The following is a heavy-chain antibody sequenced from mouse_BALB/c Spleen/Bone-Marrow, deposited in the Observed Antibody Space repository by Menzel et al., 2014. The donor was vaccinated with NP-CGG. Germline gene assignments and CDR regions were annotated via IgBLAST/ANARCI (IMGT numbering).Heavy chain of an antibody. Sequence: VQLQQSGVELVRPGTSVKVSCKSSGYAFTNYWIEWVKQRPGQGLEWIGVINPGSGGINYNEKFKGKATLTADKSSNTAYMQLSSLTSDDSAVYFCARELGRGFAYWGQGTLVTVSA. D-gene: IGHD4-1*01. J-gene: IGHJ3*01. CDR3: ARELGRGFAY. CDR1: GYAFTNYW. V-gene: IGHV1-54*01. CDR2: INPGSGGI.